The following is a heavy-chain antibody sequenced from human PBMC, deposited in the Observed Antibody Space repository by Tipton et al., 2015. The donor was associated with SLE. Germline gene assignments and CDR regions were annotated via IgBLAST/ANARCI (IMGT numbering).Heavy chain of an antibody. V-gene: IGHV3-73*01. CDR1: GFTFSGSA. J-gene: IGHJ4*02. Sequence: SLRLSCAASGFTFSGSAMHWVRQASGKGLEWVGRIRSKANSYATAYAASVKGRFTISRDDSKNTAYLQMNSLKTEDTAVYYCTRHGYSSGWYVQAGDYWGQGTLVTVSS. CDR2: IRSKANSYAT. CDR3: TRHGYSSGWYVQAGDY. D-gene: IGHD6-19*01.